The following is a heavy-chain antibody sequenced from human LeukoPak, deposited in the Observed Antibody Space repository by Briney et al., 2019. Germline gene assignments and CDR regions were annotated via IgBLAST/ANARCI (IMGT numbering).Heavy chain of an antibody. D-gene: IGHD2-21*02. CDR3: ARALGGTAGYYFDY. Sequence: SETLSLTCAVYGGSFSGYYWSWIRQPPGKGLEWIGEINHSGSTNYNPSLKSRVTISVDTSKNQFSLKLSSVTAADTAVYYCARALGGTAGYYFDYWGPGTLVTVSS. J-gene: IGHJ4*02. V-gene: IGHV4-34*01. CDR2: INHSGST. CDR1: GGSFSGYY.